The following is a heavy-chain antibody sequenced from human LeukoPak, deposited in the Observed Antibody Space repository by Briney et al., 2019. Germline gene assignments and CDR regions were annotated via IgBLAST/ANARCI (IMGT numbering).Heavy chain of an antibody. CDR1: GGSISSYY. J-gene: IGHJ4*02. D-gene: IGHD2-15*01. Sequence: AETLSLTCTVSGGSISSYYWSWIRQPPGKGLEWIGYIYYSGSTNYNPSLKSRVTISVDTSKNQFSLKLSSVTAADTAVYYCARGGSGYELISYWGQGTLVTVSS. V-gene: IGHV4-59*01. CDR3: ARGGSGYELISY. CDR2: IYYSGST.